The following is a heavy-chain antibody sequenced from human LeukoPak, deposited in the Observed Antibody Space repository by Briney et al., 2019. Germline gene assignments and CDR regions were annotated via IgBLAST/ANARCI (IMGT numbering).Heavy chain of an antibody. Sequence: PSETLSLTCTVSGGSISISSYAWSWIRQPPGKGLEWIGYIYYSGSTNYNPSLKSRVTISVDTSKNQFSLKLSSVTAADTAVYYCARTIAVAGSWFDPWGQGTLVTVSS. CDR2: IYYSGST. J-gene: IGHJ5*02. D-gene: IGHD6-19*01. CDR1: GGSISISSYA. CDR3: ARTIAVAGSWFDP. V-gene: IGHV4-61*05.